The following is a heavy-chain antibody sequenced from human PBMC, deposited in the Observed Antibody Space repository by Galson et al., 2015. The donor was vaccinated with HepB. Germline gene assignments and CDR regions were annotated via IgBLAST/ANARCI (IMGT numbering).Heavy chain of an antibody. D-gene: IGHD3-16*01. J-gene: IGHJ3*02. V-gene: IGHV3-23*01. CDR1: GFTFSSYA. CDR2: ISISGGST. Sequence: SLRLSCAASGFTFSSYAMSWVRQAPGKGLKWVSTISISGGSTYYADSVKGRFTISRDNSKNTVYLHMNSLRADDSAVYYCANGAASDAFDIWGQGTMVTVSS. CDR3: ANGAASDAFDI.